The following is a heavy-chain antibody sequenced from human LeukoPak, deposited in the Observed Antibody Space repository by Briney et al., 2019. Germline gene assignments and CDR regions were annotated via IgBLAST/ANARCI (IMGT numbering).Heavy chain of an antibody. D-gene: IGHD5-12*01. CDR2: LAYDSTKK. CDR1: GFPFRKFG. CDR3: AKDEATIGYSYYYMDV. V-gene: IGHV3-30*02. J-gene: IGHJ6*03. Sequence: GGSLRPSCAGYGFPFRKFGIHRVRQGPGKGLEGGAFLAYDSTKKYYADSVKGRFTISRDNFKNTLDLQMNSLRPEDTAVYHCAKDEATIGYSYYYMDVWGKGTMVTISS.